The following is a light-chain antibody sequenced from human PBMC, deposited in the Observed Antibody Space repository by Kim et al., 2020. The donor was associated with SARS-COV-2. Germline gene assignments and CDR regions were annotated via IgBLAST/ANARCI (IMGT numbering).Light chain of an antibody. J-gene: IGKJ2*03. Sequence: FTPRGRVPLSCRSSQRVQQLYLAWYQPKPGPAPRLLIFDATARAPGIPDRCSCRGSGTDFTLTIGRLEPEDFAVYFCQQFGTSPYSFGQGTKLEI. CDR2: DAT. V-gene: IGKV3-20*01. CDR1: QRVQQLY. CDR3: QQFGTSPYS.